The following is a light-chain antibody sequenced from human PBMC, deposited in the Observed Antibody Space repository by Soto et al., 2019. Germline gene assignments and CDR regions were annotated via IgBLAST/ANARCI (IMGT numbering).Light chain of an antibody. CDR2: KVS. CDR1: QSLEYSDGNTY. Sequence: DVVMTQSPLSLPVTLGQPASISCRSSQSLEYSDGNTYLNWFHQRPGQSPGRLIYKVSNRDSGVPDRFSGSGSGTDFTLRISRVEAEDVGIYYCMQNTHWPPRTFGQGTKVEIK. CDR3: MQNTHWPPRT. J-gene: IGKJ1*01. V-gene: IGKV2-30*01.